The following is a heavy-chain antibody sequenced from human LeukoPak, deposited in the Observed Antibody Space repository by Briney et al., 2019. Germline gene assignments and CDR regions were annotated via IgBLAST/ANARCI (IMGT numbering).Heavy chain of an antibody. CDR3: AKDVRYSGSYYYDY. V-gene: IGHV3-21*04. CDR2: ISSSSSYI. Sequence: GGSLRLSCAASGFTFSSYSMNWVRQAPGKGLEWVSSISSSSSYIYYADSVKGRFTISRDNSKNTLYLQMNSLRAEDTAVYYCAKDVRYSGSYYYDYWGQGTLVTVSS. J-gene: IGHJ4*02. CDR1: GFTFSSYS. D-gene: IGHD1-26*01.